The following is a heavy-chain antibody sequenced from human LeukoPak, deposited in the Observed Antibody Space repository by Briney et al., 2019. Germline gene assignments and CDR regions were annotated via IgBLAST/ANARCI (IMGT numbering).Heavy chain of an antibody. Sequence: ASVKVSCKAAGDTFTSYDINWVRQATGQGLEWMGWMNPNSGNTGYAQKFQGRVTMTRNTSISTAYMELSTLRSEDTAVYYCANRGSSYGDFDYWGQGTLVTVSS. CDR3: ANRGSSYGDFDY. J-gene: IGHJ4*02. CDR2: MNPNSGNT. V-gene: IGHV1-8*01. CDR1: GDTFTSYD. D-gene: IGHD5-18*01.